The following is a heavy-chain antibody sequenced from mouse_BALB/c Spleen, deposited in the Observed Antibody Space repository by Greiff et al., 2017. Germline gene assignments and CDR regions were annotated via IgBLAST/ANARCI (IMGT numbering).Heavy chain of an antibody. V-gene: IGHV5-6-5*01. CDR1: GFTFSSYA. J-gene: IGHJ4*01. D-gene: IGHD3-3*01. CDR3: AREKGYYAMDY. CDR2: ISSGGST. Sequence: EVKLVESGGGLVKPGGSLKLSCAASGFTFSSYAMSWVRQTPEKRLEWVASISSGGSTYYPDSVKGRFTISRDNARNILYLQMSSLRSEDTAMYYCAREKGYYAMDYWGQGTSVTVSS.